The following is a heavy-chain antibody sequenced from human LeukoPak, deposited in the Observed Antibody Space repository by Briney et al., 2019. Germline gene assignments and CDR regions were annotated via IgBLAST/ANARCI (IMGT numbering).Heavy chain of an antibody. J-gene: IGHJ4*02. CDR3: ARDAEGGAIDY. CDR2: INPSGGST. Sequence: PGASVKVSCKASGYTFTSYYMHWVRQAPGQGLEWMGIINPSGGSTIYAQKFQGRVTMTRDTSTSTVYMELSSLRSEDTAVYYCARDAEGGAIDYWGQGTLVTVSS. CDR1: GYTFTSYY. V-gene: IGHV1-46*01.